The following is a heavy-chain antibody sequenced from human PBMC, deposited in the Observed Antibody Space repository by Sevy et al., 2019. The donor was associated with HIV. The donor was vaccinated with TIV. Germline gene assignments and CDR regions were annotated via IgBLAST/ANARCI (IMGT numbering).Heavy chain of an antibody. D-gene: IGHD3-22*01. CDR1: GYSFTSHW. V-gene: IGHV5-51*01. J-gene: IGHJ4*01. CDR3: ATSRSGYFDGSGYYIY. CDR2: IFPDDSDT. Sequence: GESLKISCQGSGYSFTSHWIAWVRQMPGKGLEWMGIIFPDDSDTRDSPSFQGRVTFSADKSIFTAYLQWSSLRASDTAIYYCATSRSGYFDGSGYYIYWGQGTQVTVSS.